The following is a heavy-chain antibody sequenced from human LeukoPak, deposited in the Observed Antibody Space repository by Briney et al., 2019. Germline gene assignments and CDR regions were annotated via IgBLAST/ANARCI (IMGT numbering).Heavy chain of an antibody. CDR3: AGISCTSCSAMYYMDV. J-gene: IGHJ6*03. D-gene: IGHD2-2*01. Sequence: GGSLRLSCAASGFTFSTYGMHWVRQAPGKGLEWVAVIWYHGSETSYADSVKGRFTISRDNSKYTLYLQMNGLRAEDTAVYYCAGISCTSCSAMYYMDVWGKGTTVTVSS. CDR2: IWYHGSET. V-gene: IGHV3-33*01. CDR1: GFTFSTYG.